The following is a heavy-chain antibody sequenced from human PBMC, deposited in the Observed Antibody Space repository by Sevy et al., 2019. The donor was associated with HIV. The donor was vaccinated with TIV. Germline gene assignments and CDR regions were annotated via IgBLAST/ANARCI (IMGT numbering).Heavy chain of an antibody. Sequence: GGSLRLSCAASGLTFSSYGMHWVRQAPGKGLEWVAVISYDGSNKYYADSVKGRFTISRDNSKNTLYLQMNSLRAEDTAVYYCAKSGGSGSYHDYWGQGTLVTVSS. CDR1: GLTFSSYG. CDR3: AKSGGSGSYHDY. D-gene: IGHD3-10*01. CDR2: ISYDGSNK. V-gene: IGHV3-30*18. J-gene: IGHJ4*02.